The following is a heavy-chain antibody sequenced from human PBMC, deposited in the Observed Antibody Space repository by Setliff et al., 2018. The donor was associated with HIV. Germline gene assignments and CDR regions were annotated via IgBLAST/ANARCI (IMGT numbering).Heavy chain of an antibody. D-gene: IGHD2-15*01. CDR1: GGSISGSGYY. CDR2: IFYSGST. J-gene: IGHJ4*02. Sequence: SETLSLTCTVSGGSISGSGYYWGWIRQPPGKGLEWIGSIFYSGSTYYNPSLKSRVTISVDTSKGLFSLKLGSVTAADTAVYYCARDDRCSGDTCYYYWGQGALVTVSS. CDR3: ARDDRCSGDTCYYY. V-gene: IGHV4-39*02.